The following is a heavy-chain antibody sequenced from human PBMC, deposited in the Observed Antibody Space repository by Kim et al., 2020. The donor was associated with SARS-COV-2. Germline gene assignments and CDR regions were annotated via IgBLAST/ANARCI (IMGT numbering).Heavy chain of an antibody. CDR1: GFTFSSYG. CDR3: AKDWGLRGATRFDAFDI. D-gene: IGHD1-26*01. J-gene: IGHJ3*02. CDR2: ISYDGSNK. Sequence: GGSLRLSCAASGFTFSSYGMHWVRQAPGKGLEWVAVISYDGSNKYYADSVKGRFTISRDNSKNTLYLQMNSLRAEDMAVYYCAKDWGLRGATRFDAFDIWGQGTMVTVSS. V-gene: IGHV3-30*18.